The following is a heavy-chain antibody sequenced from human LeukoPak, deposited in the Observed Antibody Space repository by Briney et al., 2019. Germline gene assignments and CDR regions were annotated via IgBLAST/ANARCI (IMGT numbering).Heavy chain of an antibody. CDR1: GFTFSSYA. J-gene: IGHJ3*02. CDR2: ISYDGSNK. V-gene: IGHV3-30-3*01. CDR3: ARVDSRGGAFDI. D-gene: IGHD3-10*01. Sequence: PGGSLRLSCAAPGFTFSSYAMHWVRQAPGKGLEWVAVISYDGSNKYYADSVKGRFTISRDNSKNTLYLQMNSLRAEDTAVYYCARVDSRGGAFDIWGQGAMVT.